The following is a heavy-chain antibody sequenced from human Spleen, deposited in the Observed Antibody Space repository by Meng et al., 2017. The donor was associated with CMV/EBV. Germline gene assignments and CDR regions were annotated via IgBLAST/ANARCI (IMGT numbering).Heavy chain of an antibody. V-gene: IGHV4-34*01. Sequence: SETLSLTCAVYGGSLSGYYWSWICQPPGKGLEWIGEINHSGSTNYNPSFKSRVTISVDRSKNQFSLKVNSMTAADTAVYYCARRHRSQRVMFLTSDGFDIWGQGTMVTVSS. CDR1: GGSLSGYY. CDR3: ARRHRSQRVMFLTSDGFDI. J-gene: IGHJ3*02. D-gene: IGHD3-9*01. CDR2: INHSGST.